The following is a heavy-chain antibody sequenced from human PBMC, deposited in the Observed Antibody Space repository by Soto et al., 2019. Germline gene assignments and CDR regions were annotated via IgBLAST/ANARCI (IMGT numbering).Heavy chain of an antibody. J-gene: IGHJ4*02. CDR1: AGTFSSYA. Sequence: VKVSCKASAGTFSSYAISCVRQAPGQGREWMGGIIPIFGTANYAQKFQGRVTITADESTSTAYMELSSLRSEDTAVYYCSRSSGPITMIVVVHPSPYYFDYWGQGTLVTVSS. CDR3: SRSSGPITMIVVVHPSPYYFDY. CDR2: IIPIFGTA. V-gene: IGHV1-69*13. D-gene: IGHD3-22*01.